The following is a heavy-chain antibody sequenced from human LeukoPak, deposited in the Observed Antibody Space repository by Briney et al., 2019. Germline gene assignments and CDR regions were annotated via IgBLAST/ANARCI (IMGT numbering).Heavy chain of an antibody. J-gene: IGHJ1*01. CDR3: ARAIPAGGAQYFHH. CDR2: FYASDGTS. CDR1: GYTFSIYY. D-gene: IGHD6-13*01. Sequence: GASLTVSFTGSGYTFSIYYIHWVRRAPGQGLEGMGMFYASDGTSRYAQKSQGRVTITRDRVTSTEYMELRRLISGGTAAADCARAIPAGGAQYFHHWGQGTLVTVSS. V-gene: IGHV1-46*01.